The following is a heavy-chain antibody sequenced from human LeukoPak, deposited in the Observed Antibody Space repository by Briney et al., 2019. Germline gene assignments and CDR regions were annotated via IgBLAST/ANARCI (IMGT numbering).Heavy chain of an antibody. J-gene: IGHJ4*02. CDR2: ISASGAST. V-gene: IGHV3-23*01. CDR1: GFTFTTYA. CDR3: AKDPLHGCYFDY. D-gene: IGHD6-19*01. Sequence: GGSLRLSCAASGFTFTTYAMSWVRQAPGKGLEWVSAISASGASTYYADSVKGRFTISRDTSENTLYLRMNSLRAEDTAVYYCAKDPLHGCYFDYWGQGTLVTVSS.